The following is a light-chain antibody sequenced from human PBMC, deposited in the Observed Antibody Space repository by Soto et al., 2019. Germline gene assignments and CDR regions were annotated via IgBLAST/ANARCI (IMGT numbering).Light chain of an antibody. J-gene: IGKJ5*01. V-gene: IGKV1-39*01. Sequence: DIQMTQSRSSLSASVGDRVTITCQASQDISNYLNWYQQKPGKAPKLLIYDASNLETGVPSRFSGSGSGTDFTLTISSLQPEDFATYYCQQSYSTPSFGQGTRLEI. CDR3: QQSYSTPS. CDR2: DAS. CDR1: QDISNY.